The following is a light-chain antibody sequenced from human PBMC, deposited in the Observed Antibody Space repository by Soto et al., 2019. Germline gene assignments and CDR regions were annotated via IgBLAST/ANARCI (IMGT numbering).Light chain of an antibody. V-gene: IGKV1-8*01. J-gene: IGKJ1*01. CDR1: QGISSY. CDR3: QQYSAYWT. Sequence: AIRMTQSPSSFSASTGDRVTITCRASQGISSYLAWYQQKPGKAPKLLIYAASTLQSGVPSRFSGSGSGTEFTPTISSLQPDDFATYYCQQYSAYWTFGQGTKVDI. CDR2: AAS.